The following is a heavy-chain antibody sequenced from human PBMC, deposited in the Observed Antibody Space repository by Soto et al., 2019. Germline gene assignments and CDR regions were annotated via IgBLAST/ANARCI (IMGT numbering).Heavy chain of an antibody. CDR1: GGGNLRDYR. Sequence: QVQLVQSGAEVKEPGSSVKVSCKASGGGNLRDYRTTWVRRAPGQGLEWMGGIIPKLGSANYAQKFQGRVTITADESTNSVYMELRSLRSDDTALYYCARGVEGYNFGAVYWGQGTPVTVSS. CDR2: IIPKLGSA. D-gene: IGHD5-12*01. CDR3: ARGVEGYNFGAVY. J-gene: IGHJ4*02. V-gene: IGHV1-69*01.